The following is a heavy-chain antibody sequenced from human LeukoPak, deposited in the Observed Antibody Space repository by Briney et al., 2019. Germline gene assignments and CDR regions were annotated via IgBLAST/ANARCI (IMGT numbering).Heavy chain of an antibody. V-gene: IGHV1-18*01. Sequence: SVKVSCKASGYTFTSYGISWVRQAPGQGLEWMGWISAYNGNTNYAQKLQGRVTMTTDTSTSTAYMELRSLRSDDTAVYYCARRPYYYDSSGYLIENAFDIWGQGTMVTVSS. CDR3: ARRPYYYDSSGYLIENAFDI. CDR2: ISAYNGNT. J-gene: IGHJ3*02. CDR1: GYTFTSYG. D-gene: IGHD3-22*01.